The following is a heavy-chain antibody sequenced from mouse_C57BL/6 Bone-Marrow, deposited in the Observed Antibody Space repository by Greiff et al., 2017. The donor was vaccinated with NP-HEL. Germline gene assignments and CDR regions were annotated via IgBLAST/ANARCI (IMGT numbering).Heavy chain of an antibody. D-gene: IGHD1-1*01. CDR1: GFNIKNTY. CDR3: ASYGGYGSSSHFDY. J-gene: IGHJ2*01. CDR2: IDPANGNT. Sequence: EVMLVESVAELVRPGASVKLSCTASGFNIKNTYMHWVKQRPEQGLEWIGRIDPANGNTKYAPKFQGKATITADTSSNTAYLQLSSLTSEDTAIYYCASYGGYGSSSHFDYWGQGTTLTVSS. V-gene: IGHV14-3*01.